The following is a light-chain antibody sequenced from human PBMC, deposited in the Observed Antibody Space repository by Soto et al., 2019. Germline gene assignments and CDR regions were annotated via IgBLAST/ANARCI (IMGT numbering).Light chain of an antibody. J-gene: IGLJ2*01. CDR2: DVS. Sequence: QSALTQPPSASGSPGQSVTISCTGTSSDVGAYGYVSWYQQHPGEGPKLIIYDVSKRSSGVPDRFSGSKSGNTASLTVSGLQADDEADYYCFSHAGSSVALGGGTKLTVL. V-gene: IGLV2-8*01. CDR3: FSHAGSSVA. CDR1: SSDVGAYGY.